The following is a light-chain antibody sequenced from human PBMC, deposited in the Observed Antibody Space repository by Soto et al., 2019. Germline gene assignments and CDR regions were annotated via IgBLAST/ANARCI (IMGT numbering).Light chain of an antibody. CDR3: SSYTSSSTRV. Sequence: QSALTQPASVSGSPGQSVTISCTGTSSDVGGYNYVSWYQQHPGKAPKLMISHVSNLALWVSNRFSGSKSGNMAFLNILGARAWEWADYYCSSYTSSSTRVFGTGTKLTVL. CDR2: HVS. V-gene: IGLV2-14*01. CDR1: SSDVGGYNY. J-gene: IGLJ1*01.